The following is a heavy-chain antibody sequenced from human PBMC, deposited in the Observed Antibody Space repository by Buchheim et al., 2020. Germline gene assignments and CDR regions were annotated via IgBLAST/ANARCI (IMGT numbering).Heavy chain of an antibody. J-gene: IGHJ4*02. V-gene: IGHV3-30*01. CDR1: GFTFSSYA. CDR3: ARGGSYLSMSFDY. Sequence: QVQLVESGGGVVQPGRSLRLSCAASGFTFSSYAMHWVRQAPGKGLEWVAVISYDGSNKYYADSVKGRFTISGDNSKNTLYLQMNSLRAEDTAVYYCARGGSYLSMSFDYRGQGTL. CDR2: ISYDGSNK. D-gene: IGHD1-26*01.